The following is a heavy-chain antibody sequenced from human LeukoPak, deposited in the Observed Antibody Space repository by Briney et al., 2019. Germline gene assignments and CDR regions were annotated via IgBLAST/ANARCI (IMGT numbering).Heavy chain of an antibody. D-gene: IGHD6-13*01. CDR3: ARQLAAAGTHDY. J-gene: IGHJ4*01. CDR2: IYHSGST. Sequence: SETLSLTCAVSGYSISSGYYWGWIRQPPGKGLEWIGSIYHSGSTYYNPSLKSRVTISVDTSKNQLSLKLSSVTAADTAVYYCARQLAAAGTHDYWGHGTLVTVSS. CDR1: GYSISSGYY. V-gene: IGHV4-38-2*01.